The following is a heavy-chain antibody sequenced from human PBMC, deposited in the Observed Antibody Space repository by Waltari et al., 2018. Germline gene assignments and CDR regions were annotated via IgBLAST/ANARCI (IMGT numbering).Heavy chain of an antibody. CDR3: ARGPAPPNYFGY. V-gene: IGHV4-38-2*02. CDR2: IYQSGST. J-gene: IGHJ4*02. CDR1: GYSISSGYY. Sequence: QVQLQESGPGLVKPSETLSLTCIVSGYSISSGYYWGWIRQPPGKGLEWIGSIYQSGSTYYNTSLKSRVPISVDTSHNPFPLRPSSVTAPDAALYSCARGPAPPNYFGYRGQGTLVPVSS.